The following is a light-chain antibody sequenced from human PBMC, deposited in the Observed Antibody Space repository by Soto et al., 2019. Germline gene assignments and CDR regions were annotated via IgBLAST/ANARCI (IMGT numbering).Light chain of an antibody. Sequence: EVVVTQSPGTLSLSPGERATLSCRASQSVTSDYLAWYQQKPGQAPRLLIYGGSSRATGIPARFSGSGSETDFTLTITRLEPEDFAVYYCQQYSSSRTFGQGTKVDIK. CDR2: GGS. V-gene: IGKV3-20*01. CDR1: QSVTSDY. J-gene: IGKJ1*01. CDR3: QQYSSSRT.